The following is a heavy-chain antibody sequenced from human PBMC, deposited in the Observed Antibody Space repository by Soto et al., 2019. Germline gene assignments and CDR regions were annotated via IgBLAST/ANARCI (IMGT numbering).Heavy chain of an antibody. D-gene: IGHD3-22*01. Sequence: PSETLSLTCTLSNDSFGSYYRTWIRQPPGKGLEWIGYIHNSGSTKYNPSLQSRVTMSVDTSKNQFSLRLSSVTAADTAVYYCASQYYYDSSGSQTFDYWGQGTQVTVSS. CDR3: ASQYYYDSSGSQTFDY. CDR1: NDSFGSYY. CDR2: IHNSGST. V-gene: IGHV4-59*01. J-gene: IGHJ4*02.